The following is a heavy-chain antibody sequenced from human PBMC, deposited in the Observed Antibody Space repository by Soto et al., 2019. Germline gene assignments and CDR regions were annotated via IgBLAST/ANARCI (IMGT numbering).Heavy chain of an antibody. CDR3: ARDQSIAVAGWGGYYYYGMDV. CDR1: GFTFSSYA. V-gene: IGHV3-30-3*01. J-gene: IGHJ6*02. CDR2: ISYDGSNK. D-gene: IGHD6-19*01. Sequence: QVQLVESGGGVVQPGRSLRLSCAASGFTFSSYAMHWVRQAPGKGLEWVAVISYDGSNKYYADSVKGRFTISRDNSKNTLYLQMNSLRAEDTAVYYCARDQSIAVAGWGGYYYYGMDVWGQGTTVTVSS.